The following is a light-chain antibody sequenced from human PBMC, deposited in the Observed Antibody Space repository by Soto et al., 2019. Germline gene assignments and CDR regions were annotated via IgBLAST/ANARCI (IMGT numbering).Light chain of an antibody. CDR1: SGHSNYA. V-gene: IGLV4-69*01. Sequence: QPVLTQSPSASASLGASVKLTCTLSSGHSNYAIAWHQQQSEKGPRYLMKLNSDGSHSKGDGIPDRFSGSSSGAERYLTISSLQSEDEADDHCQTWGSGIVVVGGGTKLTVL. CDR3: QTWGSGIVV. CDR2: LNSDGSH. J-gene: IGLJ2*01.